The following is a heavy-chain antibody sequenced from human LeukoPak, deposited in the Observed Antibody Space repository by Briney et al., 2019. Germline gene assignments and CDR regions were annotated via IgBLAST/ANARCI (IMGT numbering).Heavy chain of an antibody. Sequence: SQTLSLTCAISGDSVSNNSAAWNWLAPSPSRGLEWLGRTYYRSKWYNDYAVSVKSRITINADTSKIQFSLQLNSVTPEDTAVYYGASGVRSGGFDYWGQGTLVTVSS. CDR2: TYYRSKWYN. D-gene: IGHD3-16*01. CDR3: ASGVRSGGFDY. CDR1: GDSVSNNSAA. V-gene: IGHV6-1*01. J-gene: IGHJ4*02.